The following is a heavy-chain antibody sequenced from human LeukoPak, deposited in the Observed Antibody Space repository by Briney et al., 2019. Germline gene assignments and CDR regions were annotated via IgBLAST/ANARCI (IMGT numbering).Heavy chain of an antibody. CDR1: GGSISSYY. CDR3: ARGGDWANWFDP. Sequence: SETLSLTCTVSGGSISSYYWSWIRQPPGKGLEWIGYIYYSGSTNYNPSLKSRVTISVDTPKNQFSLKLSSVTAADTAVYYCARGGDWANWFDPWGQGTLVTVSS. D-gene: IGHD3/OR15-3a*01. V-gene: IGHV4-59*01. CDR2: IYYSGST. J-gene: IGHJ5*02.